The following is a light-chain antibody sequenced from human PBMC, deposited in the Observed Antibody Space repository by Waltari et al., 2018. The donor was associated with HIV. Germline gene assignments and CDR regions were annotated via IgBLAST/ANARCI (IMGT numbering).Light chain of an antibody. CDR3: QQSYGGLT. V-gene: IGKV1-39*01. Sequence: DIQMTQSPSSLSASLGDRVIITCRASQTISLYLNWYQQEPGRAPNLLIYAASRLHSGVPSRFSGSGSGTEFSLTIDRLQAEDFATYFCQQSYGGLTFGPGTRVDV. J-gene: IGKJ3*01. CDR1: QTISLY. CDR2: AAS.